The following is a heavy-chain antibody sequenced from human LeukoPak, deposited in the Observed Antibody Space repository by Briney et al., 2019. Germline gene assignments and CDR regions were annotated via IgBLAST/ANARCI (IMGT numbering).Heavy chain of an antibody. J-gene: IGHJ6*02. CDR1: GYTFTSYG. V-gene: IGHV1-18*01. D-gene: IGHD6-19*01. CDR2: ISAYNGNT. Sequence: AAVKVSCKASGYTFTSYGISWVRQAPGQGLEWMGWISAYNGNTNYAQKLQGRVTMTTDTSTSTAYMELRSLRSGDTAVYHCARVAVADYYGMDVWGQGTTVTVSS. CDR3: ARVAVADYYGMDV.